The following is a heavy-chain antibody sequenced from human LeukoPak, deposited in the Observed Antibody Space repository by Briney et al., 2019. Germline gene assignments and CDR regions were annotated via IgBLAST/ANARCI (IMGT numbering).Heavy chain of an antibody. Sequence: GGSLRLSCAASGFTFSSYWVNWVRQAPGKGLEWVATIKEDGSEKYYVDSVKGRFTISRDNAKNSLYLQLNSMRAEDTAVYYCARRGSYLDYWGQGTLVTVSS. CDR2: IKEDGSEK. D-gene: IGHD1-26*01. J-gene: IGHJ4*02. V-gene: IGHV3-7*01. CDR3: ARRGSYLDY. CDR1: GFTFSSYW.